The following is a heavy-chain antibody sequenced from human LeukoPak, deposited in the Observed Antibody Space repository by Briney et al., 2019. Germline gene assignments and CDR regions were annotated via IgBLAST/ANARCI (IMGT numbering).Heavy chain of an antibody. CDR2: IKQDGSEK. V-gene: IGHV3-7*01. CDR3: ARDVIVVVPAAHMDV. Sequence: PGGSLRLSCVGPSFSFSTYWMTWVRQAPGKGLEWVANIKQDGSEKYYVDSVKGRFTISRDNAKNSLYLQMNSLRAEDTAVYYCARDVIVVVPAAHMDVWGKGTTVTVSS. CDR1: SFSFSTYW. D-gene: IGHD2-2*01. J-gene: IGHJ6*03.